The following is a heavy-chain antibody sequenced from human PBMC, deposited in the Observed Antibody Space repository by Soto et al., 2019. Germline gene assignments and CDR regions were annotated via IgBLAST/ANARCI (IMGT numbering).Heavy chain of an antibody. CDR1: GGSISSYY. CDR3: ARDTEDIVGVPAAMHYYYYMDV. J-gene: IGHJ6*03. V-gene: IGHV4-59*01. Sequence: PSETLSLTCTVSGGSISSYYWSWIRQPPGKGLEWIGYIYYSGSTNYNPSLKSRVTISVDTSKNQFSLKLSSVTAADTAVYYCARDTEDIVGVPAAMHYYYYMDVWGKGTTVTVSS. D-gene: IGHD2-2*01. CDR2: IYYSGST.